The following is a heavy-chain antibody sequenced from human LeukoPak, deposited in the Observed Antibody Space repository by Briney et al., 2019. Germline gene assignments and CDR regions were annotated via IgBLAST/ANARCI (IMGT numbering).Heavy chain of an antibody. CDR2: INPTGGST. V-gene: IGHV1-46*01. D-gene: IGHD3-22*01. CDR1: GYTFPSYF. J-gene: IGHJ4*02. CDR3: ARDIGSGYYLLDY. Sequence: GASVKVSCKASGYTFPSYFMHWVRQAPGQGLEWMGIINPTGGSTTYAQKFQGRVTMTRDTSTSTVYMELSSLRSDDTAVYYCARDIGSGYYLLDYWGQGTLVTVSS.